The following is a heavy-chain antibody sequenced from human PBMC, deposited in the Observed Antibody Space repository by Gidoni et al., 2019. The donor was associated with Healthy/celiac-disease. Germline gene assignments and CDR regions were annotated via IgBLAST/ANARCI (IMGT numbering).Heavy chain of an antibody. CDR1: GSPFSGYA. CDR3: ARDEYSSSNFDY. J-gene: IGHJ4*02. Sequence: QVQLVESGGGVVQPGRSLRLSCAASGSPFSGYAMHWVRQAPGKGMEWVAVISYDGSNKYYADAVKGRFTISRDNSKNTLYLQMNSLRAEDTAVYYCARDEYSSSNFDYWGQGTLVTVSS. CDR2: ISYDGSNK. V-gene: IGHV3-30-3*01. D-gene: IGHD6-6*01.